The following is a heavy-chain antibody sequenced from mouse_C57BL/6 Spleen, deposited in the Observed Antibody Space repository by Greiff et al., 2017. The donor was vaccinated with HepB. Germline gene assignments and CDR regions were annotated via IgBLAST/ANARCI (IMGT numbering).Heavy chain of an antibody. CDR2: ISDGGSYT. CDR3: ARDGGSSYSWYFDV. D-gene: IGHD1-1*01. J-gene: IGHJ1*03. CDR1: GFTFSSYA. Sequence: EVHLVESGGGLVKPGGSLKLSCAASGFTFSSYAMSWVRQTPEKRLEWVATISDGGSYTYYPDNVKGRFTISRDNAKNNLYLQMSHLKSEDTAMYYCARDGGSSYSWYFDVWGTGTTVTVSS. V-gene: IGHV5-4*01.